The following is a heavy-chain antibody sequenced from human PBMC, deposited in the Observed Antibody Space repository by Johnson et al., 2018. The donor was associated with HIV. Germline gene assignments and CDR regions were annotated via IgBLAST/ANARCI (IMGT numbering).Heavy chain of an antibody. V-gene: IGHV3-7*01. D-gene: IGHD3-9*01. Sequence: VQLVESGGGLVQPGGSLRLSCAASGFTFSSYWMSWVRQAPGKGLEWVANIKQDGSEKYYMDSVKGRFTMSRDNAKKSLYLQMNSLRAEDTAVYYCAREEGTDILTRGDAFDIWGQGTMVTVSS. CDR3: AREEGTDILTRGDAFDI. CDR2: IKQDGSEK. CDR1: GFTFSSYW. J-gene: IGHJ3*02.